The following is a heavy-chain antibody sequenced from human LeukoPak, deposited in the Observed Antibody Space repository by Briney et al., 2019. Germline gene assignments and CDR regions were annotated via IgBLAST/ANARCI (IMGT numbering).Heavy chain of an antibody. CDR3: ARGSGAFDI. D-gene: IGHD3-10*01. Sequence: SETPSLTCAVYGGSICGYYWSWNRQLPGQGLEWNGEINHSGSTNYNPSLKSRVIISVDTSKNQCSLKLSSVTAADTAVYYYARGSGAFDIWGQGTMVTVSS. J-gene: IGHJ3*02. V-gene: IGHV4-34*01. CDR1: GGSICGYY. CDR2: INHSGST.